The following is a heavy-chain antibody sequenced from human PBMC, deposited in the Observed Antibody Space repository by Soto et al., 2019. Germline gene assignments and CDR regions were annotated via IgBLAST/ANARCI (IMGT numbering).Heavy chain of an antibody. Sequence: QLVQSGAEVKKPGASVKVSCKTSGPTFIAYYIHWVRQAPGQGLEWMGWIDPKSGGTTYEQKFLGRVTMTRDASINTAYMELNRLTSDDTAVYYCASLSVDVPEWGQGTLLTVSS. J-gene: IGHJ4*02. CDR3: ASLSVDVPE. CDR1: GPTFIAYY. V-gene: IGHV1-2*02. D-gene: IGHD5-12*01. CDR2: IDPKSGGT.